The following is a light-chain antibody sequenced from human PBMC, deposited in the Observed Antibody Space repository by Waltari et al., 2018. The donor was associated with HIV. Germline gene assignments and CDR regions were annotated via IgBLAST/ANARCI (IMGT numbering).Light chain of an antibody. CDR2: RDN. Sequence: QSVLTQPPSASGTPGQRVTISCSGSSSNIGRHYIYWYQQLPGTAPKLLIYRDNQRPSGVPDRLSGSKSGTSASLAIAGLRAEDEADYSCAAWDDSLSGWVFGGGTKLTVL. V-gene: IGLV1-47*01. CDR1: SSNIGRHY. CDR3: AAWDDSLSGWV. J-gene: IGLJ3*02.